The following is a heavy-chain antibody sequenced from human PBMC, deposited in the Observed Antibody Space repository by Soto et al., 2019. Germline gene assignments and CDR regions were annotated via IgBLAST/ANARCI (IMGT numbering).Heavy chain of an antibody. Sequence: WASVKVSCKASGYTFTTCGISWVRQAPGQGLEWMGWISAYNGNTNYAQKLQGRVTMTTDTSTSTAYMELRSLRSDDTAVYYCARDLIYCGGDCYSDVFDIWGQGTMVTV. CDR3: ARDLIYCGGDCYSDVFDI. J-gene: IGHJ3*02. D-gene: IGHD2-21*02. CDR2: ISAYNGNT. CDR1: GYTFTTCG. V-gene: IGHV1-18*04.